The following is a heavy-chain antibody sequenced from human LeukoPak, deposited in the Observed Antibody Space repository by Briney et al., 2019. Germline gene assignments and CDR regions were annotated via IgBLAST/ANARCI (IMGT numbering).Heavy chain of an antibody. CDR2: IDPSDSET. CDR3: ARQTAMGRSGDY. Sequence: GESLQISCKASGYSFTSYWIGWVRRMPGKGREWMGIIDPSDSETRYTPSFQGQVTISVDKSLTTADLQWNSLKASDTAMYYCARQTAMGRSGDYWGQGTLVTVSS. CDR1: GYSFTSYW. J-gene: IGHJ4*02. V-gene: IGHV5-51*01. D-gene: IGHD5-18*01.